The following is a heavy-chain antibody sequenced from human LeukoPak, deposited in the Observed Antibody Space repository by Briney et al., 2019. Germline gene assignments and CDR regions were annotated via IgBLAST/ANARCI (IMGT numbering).Heavy chain of an antibody. CDR2: INPNSGGT. J-gene: IGHJ3*02. CDR3: ARIGDNVLLWFGEKDDAFDI. Sequence: GASVKVSCKASGYTFTDYYMHWVRQAPGQGLEWMGWINPNSGGTNYAQKFQGRVTMTRDTSISTAYMELSRLRSDDTAVYYCARIGDNVLLWFGEKDDAFDIWGQGTMVTVSS. V-gene: IGHV1-2*02. D-gene: IGHD3-10*01. CDR1: GYTFTDYY.